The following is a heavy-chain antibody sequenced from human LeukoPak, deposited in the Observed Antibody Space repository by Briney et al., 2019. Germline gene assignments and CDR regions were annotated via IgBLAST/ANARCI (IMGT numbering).Heavy chain of an antibody. CDR2: IYYSGST. J-gene: IGHJ4*02. Sequence: SETLSLTCTVSGGSISSTSYYWGWIRQPPGKGLEWIASIYYSGSTYYNPSLKSRVTISVDTSKNQFSLKLSSVTAADTAVYYCVSQTGTAIDYWGQGTLVTVSS. CDR3: VSQTGTAIDY. CDR1: GGSISSTSYY. V-gene: IGHV4-39*01. D-gene: IGHD1-7*01.